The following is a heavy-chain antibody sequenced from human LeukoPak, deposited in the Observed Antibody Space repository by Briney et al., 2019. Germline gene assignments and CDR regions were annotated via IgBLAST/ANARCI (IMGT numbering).Heavy chain of an antibody. CDR1: GYTLTELS. Sequence: ASVKVSCKVSGYTLTELSMHWVRQAPGNGLEWMGGFDPEYGETIYAQKFQGRVTMTEDTSTDTAYMELSSLRSEDTARCYFASDPYCSSTSCYNTAWGEGDLVTVS. J-gene: IGHJ5*02. V-gene: IGHV1-24*01. CDR2: FDPEYGET. CDR3: ASDPYCSSTSCYNTA. D-gene: IGHD2-2*02.